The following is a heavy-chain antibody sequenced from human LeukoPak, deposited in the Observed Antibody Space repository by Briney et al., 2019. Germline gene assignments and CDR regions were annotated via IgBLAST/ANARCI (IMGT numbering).Heavy chain of an antibody. J-gene: IGHJ4*02. Sequence: ASVKVSCKASGYTFTSYDINWVRQATGQGLEWMGWMNPNSGNTGYAQKFQGRVTMTRDTSISTAYMELSRLRSDDTAVYYCASSDAAAGFDYWGQGTLVTVSS. CDR3: ASSDAAAGFDY. CDR1: GYTFTSYD. V-gene: IGHV1-8*01. CDR2: MNPNSGNT. D-gene: IGHD6-25*01.